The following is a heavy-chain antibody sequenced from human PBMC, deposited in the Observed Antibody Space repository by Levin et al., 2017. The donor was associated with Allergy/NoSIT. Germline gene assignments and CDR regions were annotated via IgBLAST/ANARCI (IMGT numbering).Heavy chain of an antibody. Sequence: PGGSLRLSCAASGFTFSSYAMSWVRQAPGKGLEWISGISGSGGSPHYVDSVRGRFTISRDNSKNTLFLQMNSLRDEDTAVYYCAKGVDGSWAGYNYGMDVWGQGTTVTVSS. CDR3: AKGVDGSWAGYNYGMDV. CDR2: ISGSGGSP. CDR1: GFTFSSYA. J-gene: IGHJ6*02. V-gene: IGHV3-23*01. D-gene: IGHD3/OR15-3a*01.